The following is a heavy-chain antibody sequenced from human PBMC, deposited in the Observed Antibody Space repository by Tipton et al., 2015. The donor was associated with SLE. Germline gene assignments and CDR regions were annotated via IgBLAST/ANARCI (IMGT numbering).Heavy chain of an antibody. CDR2: IRYDGSNK. D-gene: IGHD6-6*01. Sequence: SLRLSCAASGFTFSSYGMHWVRQAPGKGLEWVAFIRYDGSNKYYADSVKGRFTISRDNSKSTLYLQMNSLRAEDTAVYYCANSYSSSAYYYYYMDVWGKGTTVTVSS. CDR1: GFTFSSYG. V-gene: IGHV3-30*02. CDR3: ANSYSSSAYYYYYMDV. J-gene: IGHJ6*03.